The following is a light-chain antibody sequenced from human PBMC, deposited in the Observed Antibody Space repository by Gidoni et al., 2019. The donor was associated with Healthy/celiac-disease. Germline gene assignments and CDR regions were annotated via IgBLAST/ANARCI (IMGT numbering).Light chain of an antibody. J-gene: IGKJ3*01. CDR1: QGISSY. V-gene: IGKV1-9*01. CDR2: AAS. Sequence: DIQLTQYPSFLSASVGDRVTITCWASQGISSYLAWYQQKPGKAPKLLIYAASTLQSGVPSRFSGSGSGTEFTLTISSLQPEDFATYYCQQLNSYPPFGPGTKVDIK. CDR3: QQLNSYPP.